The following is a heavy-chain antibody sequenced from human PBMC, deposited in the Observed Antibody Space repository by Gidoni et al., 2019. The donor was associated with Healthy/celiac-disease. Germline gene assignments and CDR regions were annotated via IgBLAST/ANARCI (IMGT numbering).Heavy chain of an antibody. V-gene: IGHV4-30-4*01. Sequence: QVQLQESGPGLVKPSQTLSLTCTVSGGSISSGDYYWSWIRQTPGKGLEWIGYIYYSGSTYYNPSLKSRVTISVDTSKNQFSLKLSSVTAADTAVYYCARNIVVVVAAQYYFDYWGQGTLVTVSS. J-gene: IGHJ4*02. D-gene: IGHD2-15*01. CDR1: GGSISSGDYY. CDR2: IYYSGST. CDR3: ARNIVVVVAAQYYFDY.